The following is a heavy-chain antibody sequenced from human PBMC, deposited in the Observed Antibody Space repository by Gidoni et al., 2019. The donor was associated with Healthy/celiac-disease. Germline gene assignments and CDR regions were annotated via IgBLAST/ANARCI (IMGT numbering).Heavy chain of an antibody. CDR3: TRVRITIFGVVIHDAFDI. CDR1: GFTFGDYA. J-gene: IGHJ3*02. V-gene: IGHV3-49*05. CDR2: IRSKAYGGTT. Sequence: EVQLVESGGGLVKPGRSLRLSCTASGFTFGDYAMSWFRQSPGKGLEWVGFIRSKAYGGTTEYAASVKGRFTISRDDSKSIAYLQMNSLKTEDTAVYYCTRVRITIFGVVIHDAFDIWGQGTMVTVSS. D-gene: IGHD3-3*01.